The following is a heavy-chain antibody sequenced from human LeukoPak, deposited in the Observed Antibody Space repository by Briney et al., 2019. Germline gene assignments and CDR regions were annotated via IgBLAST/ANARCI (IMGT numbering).Heavy chain of an antibody. D-gene: IGHD2-21*01. CDR3: ARSDNDAFDI. Sequence: GASVKVSCKASGGTFSSYAISWVRQAPGQGLEWMGRIIPIFGTANYAQKFQGRVTITTDESTSTAYMELSSLRSEDTAVYYCARSDNDAFDIWGQGTMVTVSS. CDR1: GGTFSSYA. CDR2: IIPIFGTA. J-gene: IGHJ3*02. V-gene: IGHV1-69*05.